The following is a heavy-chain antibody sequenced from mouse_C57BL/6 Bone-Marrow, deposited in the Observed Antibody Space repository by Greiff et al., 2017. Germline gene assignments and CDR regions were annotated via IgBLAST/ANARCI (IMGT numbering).Heavy chain of an antibody. CDR3: ARPWARMDY. CDR1: GYTFTSYW. D-gene: IGHD4-1*01. CDR2: IYPGSGST. V-gene: IGHV1-55*01. J-gene: IGHJ4*01. Sequence: QVHVKQPGAELVKPGASVKMSCKASGYTFTSYWITWVKQRPGQGLEWIGDIYPGSGSTNYNEKFKSKATLTVDTSSSTAYMQLSSLTSEDSAVYYCARPWARMDYWGQGTSVTVSS.